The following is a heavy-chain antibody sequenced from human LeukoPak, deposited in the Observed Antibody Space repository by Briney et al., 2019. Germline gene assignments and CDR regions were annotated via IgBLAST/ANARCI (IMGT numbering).Heavy chain of an antibody. Sequence: SETLSLTCAVYGGSFSGYYWSWIRQPPGKGLEWIGEINHSGSTNYNPSLKSRVAISVDTSKNQFSLKLSSVTAADTAVYYCARGVTAMVTWGQGTLVTVSS. CDR2: INHSGST. CDR3: ARGVTAMVT. CDR1: GGSFSGYY. V-gene: IGHV4-34*01. J-gene: IGHJ4*02. D-gene: IGHD5-18*01.